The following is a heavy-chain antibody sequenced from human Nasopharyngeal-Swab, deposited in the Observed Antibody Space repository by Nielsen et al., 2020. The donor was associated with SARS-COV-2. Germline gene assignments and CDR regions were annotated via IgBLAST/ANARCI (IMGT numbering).Heavy chain of an antibody. J-gene: IGHJ5*02. Sequence: VRQAPGKGLEWVANIKQDESEKYYVDSVKGRFTVSRDNAKKSLYLQMNSLRAVDTAVYYCARRISGGYDPWGQGTLVTVSS. V-gene: IGHV3-7*03. D-gene: IGHD1-26*01. CDR3: ARRISGGYDP. CDR2: IKQDESEK.